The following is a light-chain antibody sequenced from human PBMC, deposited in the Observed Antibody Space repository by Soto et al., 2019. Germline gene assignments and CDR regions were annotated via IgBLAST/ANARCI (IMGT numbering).Light chain of an antibody. Sequence: QSVLTQPRSVSGSPGQAVTFSCTGTNSDIGAYDYVSWYQQLPGKAPKFIIYDVTKRPSGVPNRFSGSKSGNTASLTISGLQAEDEADYFCSSFAGSYIHVFGSGTKVTV. CDR3: SSFAGSYIHV. J-gene: IGLJ1*01. CDR2: DVT. V-gene: IGLV2-11*01. CDR1: NSDIGAYDY.